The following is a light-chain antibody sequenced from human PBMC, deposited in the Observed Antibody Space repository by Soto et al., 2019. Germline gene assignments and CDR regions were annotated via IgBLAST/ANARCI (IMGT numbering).Light chain of an antibody. CDR2: GAS. Sequence: EIVMTQSPATLYVSPGERATLSCRASQSVSSNLAWYQQKPGQAPRLLIYGASTRATGIPARFSGSGSGTEFTLTIIILQYEDFAVYSCQQYNNWPRTFGQGTKVEIK. CDR3: QQYNNWPRT. J-gene: IGKJ1*01. CDR1: QSVSSN. V-gene: IGKV3-15*01.